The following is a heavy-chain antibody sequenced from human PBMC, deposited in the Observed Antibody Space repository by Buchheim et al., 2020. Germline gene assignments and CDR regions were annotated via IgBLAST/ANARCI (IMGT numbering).Heavy chain of an antibody. J-gene: IGHJ6*02. Sequence: EVQLVESGGGLVQPGGSLRLSCAASGFTSISYWMHWVRQAPGKGLVCVARINSDGRTTTYADSVKGRFTTSRDNAMNPLYLQMNSLRAEDTAVYYCVTSGSYYYYAMDVWGQGTT. V-gene: IGHV3-74*01. CDR2: INSDGRTT. CDR1: GFTSISYW. D-gene: IGHD3-22*01. CDR3: VTSGSYYYYAMDV.